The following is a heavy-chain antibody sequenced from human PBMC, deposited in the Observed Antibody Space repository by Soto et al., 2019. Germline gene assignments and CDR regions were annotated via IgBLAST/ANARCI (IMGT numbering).Heavy chain of an antibody. CDR1: GFTFSSYG. Sequence: GGSLRLSCAASGFTFSSYGMHWVRQAPGKGLEWVAVISYDGSNKYYADSVKGRFTISRDNSKNTLYLQMNSLRAEDTAVYYCAKAPEGGELRYWGQGTLVTVSS. CDR3: AKAPEGGELRY. V-gene: IGHV3-30*18. J-gene: IGHJ4*02. D-gene: IGHD1-26*01. CDR2: ISYDGSNK.